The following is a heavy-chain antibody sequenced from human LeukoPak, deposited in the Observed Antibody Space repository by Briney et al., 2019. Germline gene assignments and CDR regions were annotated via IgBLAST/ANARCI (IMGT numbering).Heavy chain of an antibody. Sequence: SETLSLTCTVSGGSFRNSDYYWGWIRQPPGKGLEWIGSIYHSGSTYYNPSLKSRVTISVDTSKNQFSLKLSSVTAADTAVYYCAALRYCSSTSCYGRGFDYWGQGTLVTVSS. V-gene: IGHV4-39*07. CDR2: IYHSGST. D-gene: IGHD2-2*01. CDR3: AALRYCSSTSCYGRGFDY. J-gene: IGHJ4*02. CDR1: GGSFRNSDYY.